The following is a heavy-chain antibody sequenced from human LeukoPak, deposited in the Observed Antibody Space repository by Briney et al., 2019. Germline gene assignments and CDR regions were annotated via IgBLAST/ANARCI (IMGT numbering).Heavy chain of an antibody. J-gene: IGHJ5*02. CDR3: ARDTVTFDP. Sequence: MASETLSLTCTVSGVSISSYYWSWIRQPAGKGLEWIGRIYTSGSTNYNPSLKSRVTMSVDTSKNQFSLRLSYVTAADTAVYYCARDTVTFDPWGQGTLVTVSS. CDR2: IYTSGST. V-gene: IGHV4-4*07. D-gene: IGHD4-17*01. CDR1: GVSISSYY.